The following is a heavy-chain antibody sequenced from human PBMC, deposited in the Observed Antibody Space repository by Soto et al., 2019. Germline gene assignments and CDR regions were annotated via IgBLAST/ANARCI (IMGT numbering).Heavy chain of an antibody. Sequence: GGSLRLSCAASGFTFSSYSMNWVRQAPGKGLEWVSYISSSSSTIYYADSVKGRFTISRDNAKNSLYLQMNSLRDEDTAVYYCARDGEVTIFEVVTFYHNYYYGMDVWGQGTTVTVSS. V-gene: IGHV3-48*02. CDR3: ARDGEVTIFEVVTFYHNYYYGMDV. CDR1: GFTFSSYS. CDR2: ISSSSSTI. D-gene: IGHD3-3*01. J-gene: IGHJ6*02.